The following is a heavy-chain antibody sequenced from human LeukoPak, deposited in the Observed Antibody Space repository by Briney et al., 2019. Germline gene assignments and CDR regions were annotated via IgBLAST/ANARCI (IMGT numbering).Heavy chain of an antibody. CDR3: ARAYCVGDCTVLHIYFDN. CDR2: IYHSGST. CDR1: GGSISSSNW. J-gene: IGHJ4*02. D-gene: IGHD2-21*02. Sequence: SGTLSLTCAVSGGSISSSNWWSWIRQPPGKGLEWIGEIYHSGSTNYNPSLKSRVTISVDTSKNQFSLKLRSVMAADTAVYYCARAYCVGDCTVLHIYFDNWGQGTLVTVSS. V-gene: IGHV4-4*02.